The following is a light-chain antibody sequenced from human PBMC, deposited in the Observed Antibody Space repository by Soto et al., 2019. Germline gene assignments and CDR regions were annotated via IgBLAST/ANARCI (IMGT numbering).Light chain of an antibody. V-gene: IGKV1-5*01. CDR2: DAS. CDR1: QSFLSSY. CDR3: QQYNSYPWT. J-gene: IGKJ1*01. Sequence: TQSPGTLSLSPGERATLSCRASQSFLSSYLAWYQQKPGKAPKLLIYDASSLESGVPSRFSGSGSGTEFTLTISSLQPDDFATYYCQQYNSYPWTFGQGTKV.